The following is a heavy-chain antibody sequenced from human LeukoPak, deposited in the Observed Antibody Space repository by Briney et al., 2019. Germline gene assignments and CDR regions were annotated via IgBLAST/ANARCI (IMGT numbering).Heavy chain of an antibody. J-gene: IGHJ6*02. V-gene: IGHV3-30*03. CDR1: GFTFSSYG. CDR3: ARDRRDYYYYGLDV. CDR2: ISYDGSNK. Sequence: GRSLRLSCAASGFTFSSYGMHWVRQAPGKGLEWVAVISYDGSNKYYADSVKGRFTISRANAKNSLYLQMNSLRAEDTAVYYCARDRRDYYYYGLDVWGQGTTVTVSS.